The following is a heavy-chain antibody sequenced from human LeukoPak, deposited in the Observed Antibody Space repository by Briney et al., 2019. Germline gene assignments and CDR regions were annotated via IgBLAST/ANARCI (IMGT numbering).Heavy chain of an antibody. Sequence: ASVKVSCKTSGYTFSDYYIHWIRQAPGQGLEWVGWINPNNGGTNYAQKFQGRVTMTRDTSISTAYMELSRLRSDDTAVYYCARESENSGYEFDYWGQGTLVTVSS. CDR2: INPNNGGT. V-gene: IGHV1-2*02. J-gene: IGHJ4*02. D-gene: IGHD5-12*01. CDR3: ARESENSGYEFDY. CDR1: GYTFSDYY.